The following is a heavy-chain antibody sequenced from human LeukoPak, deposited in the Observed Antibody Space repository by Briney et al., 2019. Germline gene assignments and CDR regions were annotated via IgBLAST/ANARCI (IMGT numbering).Heavy chain of an antibody. CDR1: GGSISSYY. D-gene: IGHD1-26*01. Sequence: SETLSLTCTVSGGSISSYYWSWIRQPPGKGLEWIGSIYYSGSTYYNPSLKSRVTISVDTSKNQFSLKLSSVTAADTAVYYCARVGFIVGATFFDYWAREPWSPSPQ. CDR2: IYYSGST. V-gene: IGHV4-59*12. J-gene: IGHJ4*02. CDR3: ARVGFIVGATFFDY.